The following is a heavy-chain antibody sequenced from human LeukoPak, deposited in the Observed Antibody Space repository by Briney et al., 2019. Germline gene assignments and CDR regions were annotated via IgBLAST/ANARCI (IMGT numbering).Heavy chain of an antibody. J-gene: IGHJ4*02. V-gene: IGHV3-23*01. Sequence: GGSLRLSCAASGFTFSNYALSWVRQAPGQGLEWVSTISDSGGSTYYADSVKGRFTLSRDNSKNTLYLQMNSLRAEDTAVYYCASDMTTVTTSFDYWGQGTLVTVSS. CDR1: GFTFSNYA. D-gene: IGHD4-17*01. CDR3: ASDMTTVTTSFDY. CDR2: ISDSGGST.